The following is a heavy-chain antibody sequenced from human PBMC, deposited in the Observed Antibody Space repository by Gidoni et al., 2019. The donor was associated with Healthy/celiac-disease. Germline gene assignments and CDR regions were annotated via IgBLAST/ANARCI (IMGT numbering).Heavy chain of an antibody. D-gene: IGHD3-9*01. CDR1: GYTFTSYY. J-gene: IGHJ6*02. CDR3: ARDPHFDWLLLGHYYYGMDV. CDR2: INPSGGST. Sequence: QVQLVQSGAEVKKPGASVKVSCKASGYTFTSYYMHWVRQAPGQGLEWMGIINPSGGSTSYAQKFQGRVTMTRDTSTSTVYMELSSLRSEDTAVYYCARDPHFDWLLLGHYYYGMDVWGQGTTVTVSS. V-gene: IGHV1-46*01.